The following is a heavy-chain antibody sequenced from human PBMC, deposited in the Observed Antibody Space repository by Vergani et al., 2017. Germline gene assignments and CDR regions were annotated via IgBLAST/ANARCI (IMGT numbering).Heavy chain of an antibody. D-gene: IGHD6-13*01. CDR1: GGSTSSYY. CDR3: ARVSAVAAGTFHSFWGYYYYGMDV. Sequence: QVQLQESGPGLVKPSETLSLTCTVSGGSTSSYYWSWIRQPPGKGLEWIGYIYYSGSTNYNPSLKSRVTISVDTSKNQFSLKLSSVTAADTAVYYCARVSAVAAGTFHSFWGYYYYGMDVWGQGTTVTVSS. CDR2: IYYSGST. V-gene: IGHV4-59*01. J-gene: IGHJ6*02.